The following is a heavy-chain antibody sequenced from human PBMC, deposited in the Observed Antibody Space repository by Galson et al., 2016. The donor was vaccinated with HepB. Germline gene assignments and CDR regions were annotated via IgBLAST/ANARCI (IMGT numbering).Heavy chain of an antibody. Sequence: SETLSLTCAVYGGSLNGYYWSWIRQPPGKGLEWIGEINHLGSTNYNPSLKRRVTMSVDTSNYHFSLYLNSVTAADTAVYFCARGPVGMAIFDYWGQGTLVTVSS. CDR1: GGSLNGYY. J-gene: IGHJ4*02. V-gene: IGHV4-34*01. CDR3: ARGPVGMAIFDY. D-gene: IGHD4-23*01. CDR2: INHLGST.